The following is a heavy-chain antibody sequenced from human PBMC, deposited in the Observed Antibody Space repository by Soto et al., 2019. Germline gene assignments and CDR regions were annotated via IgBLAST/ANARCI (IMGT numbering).Heavy chain of an antibody. CDR2: ILYDGGNE. Sequence: GGSLRLSCAGSGFTFSSYGIHWVRQAPGKGLEWVALILYDGGNEKYTESVKDRFTISRDDSHNVAYLQMSSLRTEDTAMYYCAKDRYSGTYPTDFDYWGQGSLVTVSS. J-gene: IGHJ4*02. CDR3: AKDRYSGTYPTDFDY. V-gene: IGHV3-30*18. D-gene: IGHD1-26*01. CDR1: GFTFSSYG.